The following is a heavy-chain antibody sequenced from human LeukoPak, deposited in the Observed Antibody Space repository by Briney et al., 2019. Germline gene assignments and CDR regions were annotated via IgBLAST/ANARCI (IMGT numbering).Heavy chain of an antibody. Sequence: GGSLRLSCAASGFTFSSYWMSWVRQAPGKGLEWVANIKQDGSEKYYVDSVKGRFTISRDNAKNSLYLQMNSLRAEDTAVYYCARDHSLRYFDWLSQTPDYYMDVWGKGTTVTVSS. CDR1: GFTFSSYW. V-gene: IGHV3-7*03. D-gene: IGHD3-9*01. J-gene: IGHJ6*03. CDR2: IKQDGSEK. CDR3: ARDHSLRYFDWLSQTPDYYMDV.